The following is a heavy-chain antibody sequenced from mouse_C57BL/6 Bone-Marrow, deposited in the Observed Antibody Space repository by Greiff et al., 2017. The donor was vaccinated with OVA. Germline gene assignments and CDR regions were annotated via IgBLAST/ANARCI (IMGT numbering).Heavy chain of an antibody. CDR2: IYPGSGST. V-gene: IGHV1-55*01. J-gene: IGHJ4*01. Sequence: VQLQQPGAELVKPGASVKMSCKASGYTFTSYWITWVKQRPGQGLEWIGDIYPGSGSTNYNEKFKSKATLTVDTSSSTAYMQLSSLTSEDYGVNYGARSLDYYAMDDWGKGTSVTVSS. CDR1: GYTFTSYW. CDR3: ARSLDYYAMDD.